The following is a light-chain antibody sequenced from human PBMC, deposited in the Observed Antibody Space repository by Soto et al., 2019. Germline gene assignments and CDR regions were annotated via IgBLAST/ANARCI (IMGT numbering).Light chain of an antibody. CDR1: QSIGSK. CDR3: QQYDFSLRT. V-gene: IGKV3-15*01. CDR2: GAS. Sequence: EIVMTQSPATLSVSPGERATLSCRASQSIGSKLAWYQQKPGQAPRLLIYGASNRATGIPARFGGSGSGTDFTLTISRLEPEDFAVYYCQQYDFSLRTFGQGTKVDIK. J-gene: IGKJ1*01.